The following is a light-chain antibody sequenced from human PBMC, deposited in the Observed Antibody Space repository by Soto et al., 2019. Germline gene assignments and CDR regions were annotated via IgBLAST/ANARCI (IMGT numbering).Light chain of an antibody. CDR2: VTS. Sequence: DIQMTQSPSSVSASVGDRVTITCRATQGLSGSLAWYQQKPGKAPKLLISVTSRLQSGVPSRFSGSASGTDFTLTIDSLRPEDRATYYCQQGHNWPLTFGQGTRLELK. CDR1: QGLSGS. CDR3: QQGHNWPLT. V-gene: IGKV1-12*01. J-gene: IGKJ5*01.